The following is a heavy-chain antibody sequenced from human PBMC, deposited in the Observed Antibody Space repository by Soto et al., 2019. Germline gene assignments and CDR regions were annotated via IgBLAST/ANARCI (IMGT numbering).Heavy chain of an antibody. CDR1: EFPFSDYT. Sequence: EVQLVESGGGLVKPGGSLRLSCAGSEFPFSDYTMTWVRQAPGKGLEWVSSISRRRVYIYYADSVKGRFTISRDNAKNSLSLLMNSLKAEDTAVYYCARDRRTKGYCSSSSCYASDSWGQGTLVTVSS. V-gene: IGHV3-21*02. J-gene: IGHJ4*02. D-gene: IGHD2-2*01. CDR2: ISRRRVYI. CDR3: ARDRRTKGYCSSSSCYASDS.